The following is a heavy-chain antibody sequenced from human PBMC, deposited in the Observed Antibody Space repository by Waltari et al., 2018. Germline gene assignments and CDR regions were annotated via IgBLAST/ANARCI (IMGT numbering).Heavy chain of an antibody. J-gene: IGHJ4*02. CDR1: GFPFSTYA. CDR3: ARGGLEWFGELFDY. Sequence: QVQLVESGGGVVHPGGSLRLSCAASGFPFSTYAVHWVRQAPGKGLGWVAVSSYDGSIKYNADSVEGRFTISRDNARNTMSLQMNGLTTEDTAVYYCARGGLEWFGELFDYWGQGTLVTVSS. V-gene: IGHV3-30*01. CDR2: SSYDGSIK. D-gene: IGHD3-10*01.